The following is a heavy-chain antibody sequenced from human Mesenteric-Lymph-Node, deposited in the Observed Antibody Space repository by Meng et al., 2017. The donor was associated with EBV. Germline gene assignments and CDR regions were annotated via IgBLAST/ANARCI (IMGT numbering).Heavy chain of an antibody. J-gene: IGHJ4*02. Sequence: VQVLACRGGSVKPEGSFKVSCADSGFSFNIYDMNWVRQAPGRGLEWVSGISGSGTTTYYADYVKGRFSISRDNSGNTVYLQMNSLRAEDTAVYYCSNLPYNYWGQGTLVTVSS. CDR2: ISGSGTTT. CDR3: SNLPYNY. V-gene: IGHV3-23*01. D-gene: IGHD5-24*01. CDR1: GFSFNIYD.